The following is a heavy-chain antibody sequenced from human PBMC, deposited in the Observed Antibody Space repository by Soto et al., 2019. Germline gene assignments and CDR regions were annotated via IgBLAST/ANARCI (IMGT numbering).Heavy chain of an antibody. J-gene: IGHJ4*02. CDR2: IYYSGST. CDR3: ARVAAAREYYFDY. V-gene: IGHV4-61*01. CDR1: GGSVSSGSYY. D-gene: IGHD6-13*01. Sequence: SDTLSLTCTVSGGSVSSGSYYWSWIRQPPGKGLEWIGYIYYSGSTNYNPSLKGRVTISVDTSKNQFSLKLSSVTAADTAVYYCARVAAAREYYFDYWGRGTLVTVSS.